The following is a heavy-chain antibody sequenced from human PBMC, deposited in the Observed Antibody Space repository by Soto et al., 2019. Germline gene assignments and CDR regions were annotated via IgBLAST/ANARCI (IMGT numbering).Heavy chain of an antibody. J-gene: IGHJ4*02. CDR2: ISGSGGST. V-gene: IGHV3-23*01. D-gene: IGHD6-13*01. Sequence: EVQLLESGGGLVQPGGSLRLSCAASGFTFSSYAMSWVRQAPGKGLEWVSAISGSGGSTYYADSVKGRFTISRDNSKNTLYQQMTSLRAEDTAVYYRAYSSTPFDYWGQGTLVTVSS. CDR1: GFTFSSYA. CDR3: AYSSTPFDY.